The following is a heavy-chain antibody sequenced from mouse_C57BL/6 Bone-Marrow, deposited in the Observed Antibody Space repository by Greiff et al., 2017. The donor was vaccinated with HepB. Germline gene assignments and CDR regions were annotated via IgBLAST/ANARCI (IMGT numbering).Heavy chain of an antibody. CDR2: INPGSGGT. D-gene: IGHD1-1*01. CDR3: ARSGYCGSSPYYFDY. V-gene: IGHV1-54*01. J-gene: IGHJ2*01. CDR1: GYAFTNYL. Sequence: QVQLQQSGAELVRPGTSVKVSCKASGYAFTNYLIEWVKQRPGQGLEWIGVINPGSGGTNYNEKFKGKATLAADKSSSTSYMQLSSLTSEDSAVYFCARSGYCGSSPYYFDYWGQGTTLTVSS.